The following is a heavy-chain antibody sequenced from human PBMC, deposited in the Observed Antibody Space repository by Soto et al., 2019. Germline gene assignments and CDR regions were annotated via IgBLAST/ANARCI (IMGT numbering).Heavy chain of an antibody. Sequence: PSETLSLTCTVSGVSIHNSHSFWAWIRQPPGKGLQFIASVYHNGGAHYNSSLKSRVTLSVDTANNQVSLRMRSLTAADTAFYYCGRVVEGATRHTDPDSWGQGILVTVSS. CDR2: VYHNGGA. V-gene: IGHV4-39*01. CDR1: GVSIHNSHSF. D-gene: IGHD2-21*01. J-gene: IGHJ5*01. CDR3: GRVVEGATRHTDPDS.